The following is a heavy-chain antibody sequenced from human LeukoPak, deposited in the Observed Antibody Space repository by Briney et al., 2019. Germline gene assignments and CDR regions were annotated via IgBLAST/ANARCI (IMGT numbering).Heavy chain of an antibody. Sequence: SQTLSLTCAISGDSVSSNSDTWNWIRQSPSRGLEWLGRTYYRSTWYNDYAVSVRGRITANPDTSKNQFSLHLNSVTPEDTAVYYCARRLTQYDCFDPWGQGILVTVSS. CDR1: GDSVSSNSDT. D-gene: IGHD2-2*01. J-gene: IGHJ5*02. CDR3: ARRLTQYDCFDP. CDR2: TYYRSTWYN. V-gene: IGHV6-1*01.